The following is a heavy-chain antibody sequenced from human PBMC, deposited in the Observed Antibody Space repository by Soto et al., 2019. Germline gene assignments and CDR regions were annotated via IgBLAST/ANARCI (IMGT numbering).Heavy chain of an antibody. CDR2: IYYSGST. D-gene: IGHD6-6*01. V-gene: IGHV4-39*01. CDR3: AGHRGQLARGGWFDP. CDR1: GGSISSSSYY. Sequence: SETLSLTCTVSGGSISSSSYYWGWIRQPPGKGLEWIGSIYYSGSTYYNPSLKSRVTISVDTSKNQFSLKLSSVTAADTAVYYCAGHRGQLARGGWFDPWGQGTLVTVSS. J-gene: IGHJ5*02.